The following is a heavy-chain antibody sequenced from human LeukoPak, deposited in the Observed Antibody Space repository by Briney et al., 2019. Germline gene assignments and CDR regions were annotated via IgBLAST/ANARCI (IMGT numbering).Heavy chain of an antibody. D-gene: IGHD2-15*01. CDR1: GGSISIYY. CDR2: IYTSGST. CDR3: ARGYCSGGSCYRWFDP. Sequence: SETLSLTCSVSGGSISIYYWSWIRQPAGKGLEWIGRIYTSGSTNYNPSLKSRVTISVDTSKNQFSLKLSSVTAADTAVYYCARGYCSGGSCYRWFDPWGQGTLVTVSS. V-gene: IGHV4-4*07. J-gene: IGHJ5*02.